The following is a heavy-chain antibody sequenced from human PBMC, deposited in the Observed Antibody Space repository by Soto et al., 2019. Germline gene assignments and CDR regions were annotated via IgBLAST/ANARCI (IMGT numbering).Heavy chain of an antibody. CDR2: IFSSGTT. CDR3: ARVPSPFEYYCAMDG. D-gene: IGHD3-16*01. V-gene: IGHV4-30-4*01. Sequence: SETLSLTCTVSGDSISSGHQYWSWIRQPPGKGLEWIGYIFSSGTTYYNPSLKSRLTMSLDASQNQFSLKLNSLTDADTAVYFCARVPSPFEYYCAMDGWGQGTTGTVCS. J-gene: IGHJ6*02. CDR1: GDSISSGHQY.